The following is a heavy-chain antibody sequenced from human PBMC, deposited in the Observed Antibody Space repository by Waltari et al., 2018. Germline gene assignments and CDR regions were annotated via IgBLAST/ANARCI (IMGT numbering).Heavy chain of an antibody. Sequence: QVQLQESGPGLVKPSETLSLTCTVSGYSISSGYYWGWIRQPPGKGLEWIGSIYHSGSTYYNPSLKSRVTISVDTSKNQFSLKLSSVTAADTAVYYCARVPGPRDGGDYWGQGTLVTVSS. CDR3: ARVPGPRDGGDY. D-gene: IGHD3-10*01. J-gene: IGHJ4*02. CDR2: IYHSGST. V-gene: IGHV4-38-2*02. CDR1: GYSISSGYY.